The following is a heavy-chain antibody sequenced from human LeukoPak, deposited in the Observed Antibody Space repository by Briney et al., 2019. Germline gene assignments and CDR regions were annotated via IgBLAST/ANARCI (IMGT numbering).Heavy chain of an antibody. CDR2: INPNSGGT. Sequence: ASVKVSCKASGYTFTGYYMHWVRQAPGQGLEWMGWINPNSGGTNCAQKFHGRITMTRDTSISSAYMELSRLRSDDTAMYYCAREGWEYSIDWKYLDLWGQGTLVTVSS. J-gene: IGHJ4*02. V-gene: IGHV1-2*02. CDR3: AREGWEYSIDWKYLDL. D-gene: IGHD6-6*01. CDR1: GYTFTGYY.